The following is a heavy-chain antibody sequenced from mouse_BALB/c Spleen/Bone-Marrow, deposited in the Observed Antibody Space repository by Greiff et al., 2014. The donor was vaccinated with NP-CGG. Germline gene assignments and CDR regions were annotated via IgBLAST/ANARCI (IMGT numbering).Heavy chain of an antibody. CDR2: ISSGGSYT. CDR1: GFTFSSYA. J-gene: IGHJ4*01. D-gene: IGHD2-10*01. Sequence: VQLKESGGGLVKPGGSLKLSCAASGFTFSSYAMSWVRQSPEKRLEWVATISSGGSYTYYPDSVKGRFTISRDNAKNTLYLQMSSLRSEDTAMYYCARPPYYGHTMDYWGQGTSVTVSS. V-gene: IGHV5-9-3*01. CDR3: ARPPYYGHTMDY.